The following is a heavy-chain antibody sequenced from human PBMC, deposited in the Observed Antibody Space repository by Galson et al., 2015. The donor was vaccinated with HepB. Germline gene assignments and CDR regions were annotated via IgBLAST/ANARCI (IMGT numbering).Heavy chain of an antibody. J-gene: IGHJ6*02. CDR3: VRDSGLYGLDV. Sequence: SLRLSCATSGFPFSDYGMHWVRQAPGKGLEWLGVIWYDGSQKFHEDSVGGRFTISRANSKNMLFLQMDSLRVDDTAVYFCVRDSGLYGLDVWGQGTRVTVSS. V-gene: IGHV3-33*01. D-gene: IGHD6-19*01. CDR2: IWYDGSQK. CDR1: GFPFSDYG.